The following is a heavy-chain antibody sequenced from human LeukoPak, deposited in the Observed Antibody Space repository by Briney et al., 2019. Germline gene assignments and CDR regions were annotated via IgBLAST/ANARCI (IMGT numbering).Heavy chain of an antibody. Sequence: GGSLRLSCAASGFTFSSYAMSWVRQAPGRGLEWVSGTSGSGVGTYYADSVKGRFTISRDNSKNTLYLQMNSLRAEDTAVYYCARDPAASSSWSYYYDSSGHKPVDYWGQGTLVTVSS. CDR1: GFTFSSYA. D-gene: IGHD3-22*01. V-gene: IGHV3-23*01. CDR2: TSGSGVGT. J-gene: IGHJ4*02. CDR3: ARDPAASSSWSYYYDSSGHKPVDY.